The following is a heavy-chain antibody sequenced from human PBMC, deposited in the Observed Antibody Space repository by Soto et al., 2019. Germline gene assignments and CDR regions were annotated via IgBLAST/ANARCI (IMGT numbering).Heavy chain of an antibody. CDR3: AKLAVAGTRAVGHFDY. J-gene: IGHJ4*02. CDR1: GFTFSSYA. CDR2: ISGSGGST. V-gene: IGHV3-23*01. D-gene: IGHD6-19*01. Sequence: EVQLLESGGGLVQPGGSLRLSCAASGFTFSSYAMSWVRQAPGKGLEWVSAISGSGGSTYYADSVKGRFTISRDNSKNTLYLQMNSLRAEDTAVYYCAKLAVAGTRAVGHFDYWGQGTLVTVSS.